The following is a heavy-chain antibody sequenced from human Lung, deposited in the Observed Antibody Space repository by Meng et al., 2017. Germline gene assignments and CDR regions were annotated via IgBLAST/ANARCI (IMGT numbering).Heavy chain of an antibody. CDR1: GVTVSRYS. CDR2: IIPILERA. CDR3: ASAMGNYVPATNEWTPSYFDY. D-gene: IGHD3-16*01. V-gene: IGHV1-69*02. Sequence: QVQLVQSGAEVKKRGSSVKVACKASGVTVSRYSFSWVRQAPGQGLEWMGRIIPILERANYAQKFQGRVTITADISTTTAYMEMRSLRSEDTAVYYCASAMGNYVPATNEWTPSYFDYWGRGTLVTVSS. J-gene: IGHJ4*02.